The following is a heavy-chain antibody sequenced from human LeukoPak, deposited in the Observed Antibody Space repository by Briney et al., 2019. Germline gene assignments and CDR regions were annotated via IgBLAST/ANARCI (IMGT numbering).Heavy chain of an antibody. J-gene: IGHJ6*02. CDR1: GGSFSGYY. CDR2: INHSGST. D-gene: IGHD6-13*01. Sequence: PSETLSLTCAVYGGSFSGYYWSWIRQPPGKGLEWIGEINHSGSTNYNPSLKSRVTISVDTSKNQFSLKLSSVTAADTAVYYCARGHIAAAGTLGFDYYYGMDVWGQVTTVTVSS. V-gene: IGHV4-34*01. CDR3: ARGHIAAAGTLGFDYYYGMDV.